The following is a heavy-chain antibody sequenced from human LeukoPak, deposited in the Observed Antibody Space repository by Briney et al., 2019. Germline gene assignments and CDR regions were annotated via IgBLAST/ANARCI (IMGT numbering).Heavy chain of an antibody. CDR3: ARHSPLLCSGGSCYPTDY. J-gene: IGHJ4*02. D-gene: IGHD2-15*01. CDR2: INHSGTS. V-gene: IGHV4-34*01. CDR1: GGYFSGYS. Sequence: PSETLSLTCAVYGGYFSGYSWTWIRQPPGKGLEWIGEINHSGTSNYNPSLKSRVAVSRDSSKSQFSLKLTSVTAADTAVYFCARHSPLLCSGGSCYPTDYWGQGALVTVSS.